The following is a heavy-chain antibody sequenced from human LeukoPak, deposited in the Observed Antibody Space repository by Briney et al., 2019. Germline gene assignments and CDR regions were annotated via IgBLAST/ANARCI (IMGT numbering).Heavy chain of an antibody. J-gene: IGHJ4*02. CDR3: APIGVGH. CDR2: INSDGSST. D-gene: IGHD2-8*01. CDR1: GFTFSSSW. Sequence: PGRSLRLSCVASGFTFSSSWMHWVRQAPGKGLVWVSRINSDGSSTTYADSVKGRFTISRDNAKNTLYMQMNSLRAEDTAVYYCAPIGVGHWGQGTLVTVSS. V-gene: IGHV3-74*01.